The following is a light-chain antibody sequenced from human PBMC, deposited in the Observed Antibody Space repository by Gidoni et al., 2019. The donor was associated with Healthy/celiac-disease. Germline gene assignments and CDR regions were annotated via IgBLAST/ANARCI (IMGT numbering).Light chain of an antibody. J-gene: IGKJ4*02. Sequence: DIQMTQSPSSLSASVGDRVTITCRASQRISSYLNWYQQKPWKAPKLLIYAASSLQSGVPSRFSGSGSGTDFTLSISSLLPEDFATYYCQQSYSTPPTFGGGTKVEIK. CDR3: QQSYSTPPT. V-gene: IGKV1-39*01. CDR1: QRISSY. CDR2: AAS.